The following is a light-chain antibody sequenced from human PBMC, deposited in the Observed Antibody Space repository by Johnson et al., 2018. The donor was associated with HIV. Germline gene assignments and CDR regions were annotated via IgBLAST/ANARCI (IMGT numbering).Light chain of an antibody. CDR1: SSNIGNNY. CDR3: ATWDRSLTIGGG. V-gene: IGLV1-51*02. CDR2: ENN. J-gene: IGLJ1*01. Sequence: QSVLTQPPSVSAAPGQKVTISCSGSSSNIGNNYVSWYQQLPGTAPKLLIYENNKRPSGIPYRFSGSKSGTSATLGITGLQTGDEADYYCATWDRSLTIGGGVGTGTKITVL.